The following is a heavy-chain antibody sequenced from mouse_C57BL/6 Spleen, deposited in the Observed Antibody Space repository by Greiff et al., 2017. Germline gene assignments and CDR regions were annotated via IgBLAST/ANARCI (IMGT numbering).Heavy chain of an antibody. V-gene: IGHV1-82*01. CDR3: ARDGSSSWFAY. J-gene: IGHJ3*01. Sequence: QVQLQQSGPELVKPGASVTISCKASGYAFSSSWMNWVKQRPGKGLEWIGRIYPGDGDTNYNGKFKGKATLTADKSSSTAYMQLSSLTSEDSAVYFCARDGSSSWFAYWCQGTLVTVSA. CDR1: GYAFSSSW. D-gene: IGHD1-1*01. CDR2: IYPGDGDT.